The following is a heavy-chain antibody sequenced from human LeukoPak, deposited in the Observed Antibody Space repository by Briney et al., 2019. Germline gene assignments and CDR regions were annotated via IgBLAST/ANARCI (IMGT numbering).Heavy chain of an antibody. J-gene: IGHJ4*02. Sequence: SETLSLTCTVSGGSISGYYWSWIRQPPGKGREWIWYIYYRGSTTYNPSLTGRATISVDTSKNQFSLKLSSVTAADTAVYYCAGDRRDGLFDYWGQGTLVTVSS. V-gene: IGHV4-59*01. CDR3: AGDRRDGLFDY. CDR2: IYYRGST. D-gene: IGHD5-24*01. CDR1: GGSISGYY.